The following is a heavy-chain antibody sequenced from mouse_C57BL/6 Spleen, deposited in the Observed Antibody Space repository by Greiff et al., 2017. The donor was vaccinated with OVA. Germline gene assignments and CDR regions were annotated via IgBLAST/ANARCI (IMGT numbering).Heavy chain of an antibody. J-gene: IGHJ4*01. CDR1: GYTFTSYW. CDR3: ARGYSNYYAMDY. D-gene: IGHD2-5*01. CDR2: IDLSDSYT. V-gene: IGHV1-69*01. Sequence: VQLQQPGAELVMPGASVKLSCKASGYTFTSYWMHWVKQRPGQSLEWIGEIDLSDSYTNYNQKFKGKSTLTVDKSSSTAYMQLSSLTSEDSAVYYCARGYSNYYAMDYWGQGTSVTVSS.